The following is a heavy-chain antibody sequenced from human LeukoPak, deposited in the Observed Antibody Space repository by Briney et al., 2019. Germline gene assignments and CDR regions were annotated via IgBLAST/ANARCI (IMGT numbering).Heavy chain of an antibody. CDR1: GGSISSYY. J-gene: IGHJ4*02. Sequence: SETLSLTCTVSGGSISSYYWSWIRQPPGKGLEWIGYIYYSGSTNYNPSLKSRVTISVDTSKNQFSLELSSVTAADTAVYYCARFPSYYDSSPFDYWGQGTLVTVSS. CDR2: IYYSGST. CDR3: ARFPSYYDSSPFDY. D-gene: IGHD3-22*01. V-gene: IGHV4-59*08.